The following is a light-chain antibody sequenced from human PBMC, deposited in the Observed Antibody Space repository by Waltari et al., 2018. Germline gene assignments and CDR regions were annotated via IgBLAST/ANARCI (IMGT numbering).Light chain of an antibody. CDR3: QQSHLTPT. J-gene: IGKJ4*01. Sequence: DIQMTQSPPSLPASVGDTVTISCRASQPILNFLNCYQHKPGKAPKLLIYASSTLQSGVPSRFSGSGSGTDFALTITSLQPEDFATYYCQQSHLTPTFGGGTKVQI. CDR1: QPILNF. V-gene: IGKV1-39*01. CDR2: ASS.